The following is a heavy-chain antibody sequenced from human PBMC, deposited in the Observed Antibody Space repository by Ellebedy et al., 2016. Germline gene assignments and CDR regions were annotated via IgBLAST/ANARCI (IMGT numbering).Heavy chain of an antibody. Sequence: GGSLRLSCAASGFTFSSYAMSWVRQAPGKGLEWVSAISGSGGSTYYADSVKGRFTISRDNSKNTLYLQMNSLRAEDTAVYYCAKDSSEGYYYDSSGYCLSWGQGTLVTVSS. D-gene: IGHD3-22*01. J-gene: IGHJ5*02. CDR2: ISGSGGST. CDR1: GFTFSSYA. V-gene: IGHV3-23*01. CDR3: AKDSSEGYYYDSSGYCLS.